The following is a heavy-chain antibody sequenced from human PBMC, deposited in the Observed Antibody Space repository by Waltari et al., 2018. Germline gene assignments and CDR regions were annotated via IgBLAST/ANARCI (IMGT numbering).Heavy chain of an antibody. D-gene: IGHD3-22*01. J-gene: IGHJ4*02. Sequence: EVQLVDSGGDLIQPGGSLGLPSATSGFSCRSYSLSWVRKAQGKVLDWISYISGRSRPKHYAASVKGRFSISRDKAENSVHLQLNSLRVEDTAVHYCSRDRGYYDRSGYYPFDSWGQGTLVIVPS. CDR1: GFSCRSYS. V-gene: IGHV3-48*01. CDR3: SRDRGYYDRSGYYPFDS. CDR2: ISGRSRPK.